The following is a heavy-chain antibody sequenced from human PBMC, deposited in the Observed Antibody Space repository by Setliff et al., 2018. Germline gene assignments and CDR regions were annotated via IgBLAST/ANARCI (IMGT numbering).Heavy chain of an antibody. CDR1: GGSINRDY. Sequence: KSSETLSLTCSVSGGSINRDYWNWIRQPPGKGLQWIGYIYSTGSTNYNPSLKSRVTISIDTSKNQFSLNLNSVTAADTAIYYCARGLNSDSWTFAYWGQGSLVTVSS. V-gene: IGHV4-4*08. J-gene: IGHJ4*02. D-gene: IGHD2-15*01. CDR2: IYSTGST. CDR3: ARGLNSDSWTFAY.